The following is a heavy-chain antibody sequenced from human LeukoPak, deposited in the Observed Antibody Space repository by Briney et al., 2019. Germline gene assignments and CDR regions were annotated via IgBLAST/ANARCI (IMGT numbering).Heavy chain of an antibody. Sequence: PGGSLSLSCAASGFTFSSYAMHWVRQAPGKGLEWVAVISYDGSDKYYADSVKGRFTISRDNSKNTLYLQMNSLRAEDTAVYYCARDWGPYYYGMDIWGQGTTVTVSS. CDR3: ARDWGPYYYGMDI. CDR2: ISYDGSDK. CDR1: GFTFSSYA. V-gene: IGHV3-30-3*01. J-gene: IGHJ6*02. D-gene: IGHD3-16*01.